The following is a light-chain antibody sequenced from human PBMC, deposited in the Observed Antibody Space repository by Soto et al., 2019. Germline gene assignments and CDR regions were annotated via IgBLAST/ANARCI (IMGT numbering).Light chain of an antibody. CDR1: SSDVGGYNY. J-gene: IGLJ2*01. Sequence: QSVLTQPASVSGSPGQSITISCTGTSSDVGGYNYVSWYQQHPGNAPKLMIFDVNSRPSGVSNRFSGSKSGNTASLTISGLQADDEADYYCSSYTSSSALILFGGGTKLTVL. V-gene: IGLV2-14*03. CDR3: SSYTSSSALIL. CDR2: DVN.